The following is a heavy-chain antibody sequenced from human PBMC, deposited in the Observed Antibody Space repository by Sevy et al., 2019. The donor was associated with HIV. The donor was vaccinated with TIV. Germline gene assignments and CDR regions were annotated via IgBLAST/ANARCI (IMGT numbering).Heavy chain of an antibody. V-gene: IGHV4-61*01. CDR1: GGSVSSGSYY. D-gene: IGHD2-15*01. J-gene: IGHJ3*02. Sequence: SETLSLTCTVSGGSVSSGSYYWSWIRQPPGKGLEWIGYIYYCGSTNYNPSLKSRVTISVDTSKNQFSLKLSSVTAADTAVYYCARVPDSYCSGGSCYPREDAFDIWGQGTMVTVSS. CDR2: IYYCGST. CDR3: ARVPDSYCSGGSCYPREDAFDI.